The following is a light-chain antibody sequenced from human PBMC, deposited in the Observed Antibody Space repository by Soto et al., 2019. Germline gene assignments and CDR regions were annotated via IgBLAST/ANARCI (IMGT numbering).Light chain of an antibody. J-gene: IGKJ1*01. CDR2: LAS. CDR3: QQYGSSPWT. V-gene: IGKV3-20*01. CDR1: QSITSNY. Sequence: EIVLTQSPGTLSLSPGERATLSCRASQSITSNYLAWYQQKPGQAPRLLIYLASNRAAGIPDRFSGRGSGADFTLTINRLEPEDFAVYHCQQYGSSPWTFGQGTKVDI.